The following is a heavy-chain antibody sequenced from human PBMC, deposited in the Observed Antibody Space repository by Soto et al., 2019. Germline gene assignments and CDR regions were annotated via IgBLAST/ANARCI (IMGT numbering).Heavy chain of an antibody. CDR2: IHHSGST. V-gene: IGHV4-59*08. D-gene: IGHD6-13*01. Sequence: SETLSLTCTVSGGSISSYYWNWIRQPPGKGLEWIGYIHHSGSTDYNPSLKSRVTISLDTSKNQFSLKLSSVTAADTAVYYCARSRVIAVAGQYYYYMDVWGKGTTVTVSS. CDR3: ARSRVIAVAGQYYYYMDV. CDR1: GGSISSYY. J-gene: IGHJ6*03.